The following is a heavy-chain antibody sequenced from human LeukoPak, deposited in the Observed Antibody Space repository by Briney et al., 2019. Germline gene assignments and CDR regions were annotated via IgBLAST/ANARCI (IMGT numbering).Heavy chain of an antibody. D-gene: IGHD1-26*01. Sequence: PGGSLRLSCAASGFTFTDSAMTWVRQAPGKGLEWVSAIGTSGGDTIYTDSVKDRFTISRDNSKNTLYLQMNSLRAEDTAIYYCAKGGSYAPLDYWGQGTLVTVSP. CDR3: AKGGSYAPLDY. V-gene: IGHV3-23*01. J-gene: IGHJ4*02. CDR1: GFTFTDSA. CDR2: IGTSGGDT.